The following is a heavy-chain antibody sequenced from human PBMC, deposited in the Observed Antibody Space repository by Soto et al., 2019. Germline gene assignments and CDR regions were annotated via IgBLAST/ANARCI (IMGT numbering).Heavy chain of an antibody. J-gene: IGHJ5*01. D-gene: IGHD2-15*01. Sequence: RSETLSVTSSVSGASISTGDYFWAWIREPPGQALDYICYIYKSTTTYYNPSFESRVAISLDTPKTQFSLHAPCVTAADTAVYFCARGRYCLTGRCFPNWLDSWGQGTLVTVSS. CDR3: ARGRYCLTGRCFPNWLDS. CDR1: GASISTGDYF. CDR2: IYKSTTT. V-gene: IGHV4-30-4*01.